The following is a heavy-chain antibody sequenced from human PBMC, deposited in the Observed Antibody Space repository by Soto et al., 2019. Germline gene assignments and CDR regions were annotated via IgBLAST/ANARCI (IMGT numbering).Heavy chain of an antibody. J-gene: IGHJ4*02. CDR1: GGSISSGGYY. Sequence: QVQLQESGPGLVKPSQTLSLTCTVSGGSISSGGYYWSWIRQHPGKGLEWIGYISYSGSTYYNPSLESRVTVSVDSSKTQFSLKLSSVTASDTAVYYCARDALSRDSIWGQGTLVTVSS. D-gene: IGHD3-22*01. V-gene: IGHV4-31*03. CDR3: ARDALSRDSI. CDR2: ISYSGST.